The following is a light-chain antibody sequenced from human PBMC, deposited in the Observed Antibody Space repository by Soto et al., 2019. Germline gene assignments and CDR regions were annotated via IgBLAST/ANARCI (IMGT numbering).Light chain of an antibody. CDR1: QGISRH. V-gene: IGKV1-27*01. CDR3: QKYNNAPYT. CDR2: AAS. J-gene: IGKJ2*01. Sequence: DIQMTQSPSSLSASVGDRVTITCRASQGISRHLAWYQQKPGKVPKLLIYAASTLRTGVPSRYSGSGFGSNFTLTIINLQPEDVATYYCQKYNNAPYTFGQGTKLEIK.